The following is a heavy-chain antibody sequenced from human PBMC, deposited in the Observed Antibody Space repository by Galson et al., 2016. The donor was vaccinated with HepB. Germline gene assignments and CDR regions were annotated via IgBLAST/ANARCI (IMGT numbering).Heavy chain of an antibody. Sequence: SLRLSCAASGFTFTNAWMSWVRQAPGKGLEWVGRIKNKLDGGTTDYAAPVKGRFTISRDDSRNTLYLQMNSLKTEDTAVYYCATEFQMADGGYWGQGTLVTVSS. CDR1: GFTFTNAW. J-gene: IGHJ4*02. V-gene: IGHV3-15*07. D-gene: IGHD5-24*01. CDR3: ATEFQMADGGY. CDR2: IKNKLDGGTT.